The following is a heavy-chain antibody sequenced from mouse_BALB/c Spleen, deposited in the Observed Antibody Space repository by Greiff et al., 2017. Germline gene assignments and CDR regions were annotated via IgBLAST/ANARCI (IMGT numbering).Heavy chain of an antibody. CDR2: IYPGNSDT. D-gene: IGHD2-14*01. CDR1: GYTFTSYW. Sequence: VQLQQPGAELVRPGASVKLSCKASGYTFTSYWMHWVKQRPGQGLEWIGAIYPGNSDTSYNQKFKGKAKLTAVTSTSTAYMELSSLTNEDSAVYYCTRSDRYDGGDYAMDYWGQGTSVTVSS. V-gene: IGHV1-5*01. CDR3: TRSDRYDGGDYAMDY. J-gene: IGHJ4*01.